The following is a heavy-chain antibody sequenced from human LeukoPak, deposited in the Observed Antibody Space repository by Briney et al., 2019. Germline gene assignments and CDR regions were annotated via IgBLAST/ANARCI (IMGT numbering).Heavy chain of an antibody. CDR2: IYTSGST. CDR3: ARECSGSGGSCYPPFFDY. Sequence: SETLSLTCTVSGGSISSYYWSWIRQPAGKGLEWIGRIYTSGSTNYNPSLKSRVTMSVDTSKNQFSLKLSSVTAADTAVYYCARECSGSGGSCYPPFFDYWGQGTLVTVSS. D-gene: IGHD2-15*01. V-gene: IGHV4-4*07. CDR1: GGSISSYY. J-gene: IGHJ4*02.